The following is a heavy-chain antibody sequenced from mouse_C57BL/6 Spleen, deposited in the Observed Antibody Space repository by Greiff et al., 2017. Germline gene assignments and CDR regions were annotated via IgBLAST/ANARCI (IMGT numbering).Heavy chain of an antibody. J-gene: IGHJ2*01. V-gene: IGHV1-53*01. CDR1: GYTFTSYW. Sequence: QVQLQQPGTELVKPGASVKLSCKASGYTFTSYWMHWVKQRPGQGLEWIGNINPSNGGTNYNEKFKSKATLTVDKSSSTAYMQRSSLTSEDSAVYYCARNRGLLRYFDYWGQGTTLTVSS. D-gene: IGHD1-1*01. CDR2: INPSNGGT. CDR3: ARNRGLLRYFDY.